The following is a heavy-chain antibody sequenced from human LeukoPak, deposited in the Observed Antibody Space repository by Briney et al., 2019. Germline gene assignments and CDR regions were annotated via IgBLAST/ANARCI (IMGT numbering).Heavy chain of an antibody. Sequence: GGSLRLSCAASGFTFSTNSMNWVRQAPGKGLEWVSSISRSSEYMYYADSVKGRFTISRDNAKNSLYLQMSSLRAEDTAVYHCARSYSSSWYDLYYMDVWGKGTTVTVSS. V-gene: IGHV3-21*01. CDR2: ISRSSEYM. J-gene: IGHJ6*03. CDR1: GFTFSTNS. CDR3: ARSYSSSWYDLYYMDV. D-gene: IGHD6-13*01.